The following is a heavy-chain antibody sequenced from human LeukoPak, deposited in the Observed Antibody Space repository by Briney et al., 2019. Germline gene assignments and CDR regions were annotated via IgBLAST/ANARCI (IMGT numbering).Heavy chain of an antibody. CDR1: GGTFSSYA. CDR2: IIPIFGTA. Sequence: SVKVSCKASGGTFSSYAISWVRQAPGQGLEWMGRIIPIFGTANYAQKFQGRVTITTDESTSTAYMELSSLRSEDTAVYYCATGYDFWSGLVGSDNWFDPWGQGTLVTVS. D-gene: IGHD3-3*01. CDR3: ATGYDFWSGLVGSDNWFDP. V-gene: IGHV1-69*05. J-gene: IGHJ5*02.